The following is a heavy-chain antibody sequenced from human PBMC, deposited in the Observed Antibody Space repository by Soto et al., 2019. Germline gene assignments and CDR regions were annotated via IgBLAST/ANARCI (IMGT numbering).Heavy chain of an antibody. Sequence: TLSLPCPVSGGSISNGCYYWTWIRQHPGKGLEAIGHIYYTGSTFYNPSLKGRVAISIGTSKNQFSLQLNSVTPEDTAVYYCARAWGFSSGWYGSFSYWGQGNRITVAS. CDR1: GGSISNGCYY. CDR3: ARAWGFSSGWYGSFSY. D-gene: IGHD6-19*01. V-gene: IGHV4-31*03. CDR2: IYYTGST. J-gene: IGHJ4*02.